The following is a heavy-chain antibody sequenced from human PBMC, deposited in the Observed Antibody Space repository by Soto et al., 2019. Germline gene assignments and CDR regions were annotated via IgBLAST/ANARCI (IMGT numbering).Heavy chain of an antibody. CDR3: AKDRSSSWALDY. CDR1: GFTFSSNG. J-gene: IGHJ4*02. V-gene: IGHV3-30*18. Sequence: QVQVVESGGGVVQPGRSLRLSCAAPGFTFSSNGMHWVRQAPGKGLEWVAAIAKDGTKIDYADSMKGRFTISRDNSKNTLYLHMNSLRAEDTAVYYCAKDRSSSWALDYWGQGTLVTVSS. D-gene: IGHD6-13*01. CDR2: IAKDGTKI.